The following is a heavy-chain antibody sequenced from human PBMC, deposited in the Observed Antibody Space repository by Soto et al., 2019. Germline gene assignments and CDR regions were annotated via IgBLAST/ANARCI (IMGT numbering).Heavy chain of an antibody. V-gene: IGHV3-30*03. CDR3: AGGDYYYYYYGMDV. CDR1: GFTFSSYG. Sequence: QVQLVESGGGVVQPGRSLRLSCAASGFTFSSYGMHWVRQAPGKGLELGAVISYDGSNKYYADSVKGRFTISRDNSKNTLYLQMSCLRAEDTAVYYCAGGDYYYYYYGMDVWGQGNKVTVAS. CDR2: ISYDGSNK. D-gene: IGHD4-17*01. J-gene: IGHJ6*01.